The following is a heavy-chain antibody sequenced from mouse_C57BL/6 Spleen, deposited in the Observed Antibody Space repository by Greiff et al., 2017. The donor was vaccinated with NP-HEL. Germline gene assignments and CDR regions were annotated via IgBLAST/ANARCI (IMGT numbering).Heavy chain of an antibody. J-gene: IGHJ2*01. Sequence: VQRVESGAELVRPGASVKLSCKASGYTFTDYYINWVKQRPGQGLEWIARIYPGSGNTYYNEKFKGKATLTAEKSSSTAYMQLSSLTSEDSAVYFCARGRSNFYFDYWGQGTTLTVSS. D-gene: IGHD2-5*01. CDR2: IYPGSGNT. V-gene: IGHV1-76*01. CDR1: GYTFTDYY. CDR3: ARGRSNFYFDY.